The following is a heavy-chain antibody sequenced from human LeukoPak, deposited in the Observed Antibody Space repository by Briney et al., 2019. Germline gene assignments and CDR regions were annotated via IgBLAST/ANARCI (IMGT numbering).Heavy chain of an antibody. J-gene: IGHJ4*02. CDR2: ISTDVITT. Sequence: GSLRLSCAASGFTFSRYWMHWVRQAPGKGLVWVSRISTDVITTSYADSVNGRFTISRDNARNTLYLQMNSLRVDDTAVYYCVRDKTGWDDYWGQGTLVSVSS. CDR3: VRDKTGWDDY. D-gene: IGHD7-27*01. V-gene: IGHV3-74*01. CDR1: GFTFSRYW.